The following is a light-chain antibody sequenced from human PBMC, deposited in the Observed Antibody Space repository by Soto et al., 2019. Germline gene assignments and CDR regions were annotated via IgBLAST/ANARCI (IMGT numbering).Light chain of an antibody. J-gene: IGKJ1*01. CDR2: GAS. CDR1: QSVSSSY. Sequence: VLARATGTLSLSPGERGAVSGRASQSVSSSYLAWYQQKPGQAPRLLIYGASTRATGIPATFSGSGSGTEFSLAISTLQSEDFAVYYCQLYNNLPPARTCGQGTKVDIK. V-gene: IGKV3-15*01. CDR3: QLYNNLPPART.